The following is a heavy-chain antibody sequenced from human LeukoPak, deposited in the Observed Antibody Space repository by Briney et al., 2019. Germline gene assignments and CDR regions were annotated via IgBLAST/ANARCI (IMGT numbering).Heavy chain of an antibody. J-gene: IGHJ4*02. V-gene: IGHV3-7*01. Sequence: GGSLRLSCAASGFTFSSYWMSWVRQAPGKGLEWVANINQDGSEKYYVDSVKGRFTISRDNAKNSVYLQMNSLRAEDTAVYYCARVGIVVAAFEHWGQGTLVTVSS. CDR2: INQDGSEK. CDR1: GFTFSSYW. CDR3: ARVGIVVAAFEH. D-gene: IGHD2-15*01.